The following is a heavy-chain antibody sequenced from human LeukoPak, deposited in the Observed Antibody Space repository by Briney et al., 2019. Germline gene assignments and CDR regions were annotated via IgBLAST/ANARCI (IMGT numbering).Heavy chain of an antibody. D-gene: IGHD3-10*01. J-gene: IGHJ4*02. CDR2: ISPSGDIT. V-gene: IGHV3-23*01. CDR3: ARVDPGSYLMFYYVDF. Sequence: GGSLRLSCAASGFIFSSHGMNWVRQAPGKGLEWVSGISPSGDITYYADSVKGRFTISRDNSKNTLYLQMNSLRVEDTAVYYCARVDPGSYLMFYYVDFWGQGTLVTVSS. CDR1: GFIFSSHG.